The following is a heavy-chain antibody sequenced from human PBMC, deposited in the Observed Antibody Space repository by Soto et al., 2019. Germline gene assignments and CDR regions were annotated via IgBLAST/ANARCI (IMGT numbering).Heavy chain of an antibody. D-gene: IGHD3-22*01. CDR3: AKSPGMYYYDSSGYYHYDY. Sequence: CAAPGFTSSSYWMHWVRPAPGKVLEWVSAISGSGVSTYYADSVKGRFTISRDNSKNTLYLQMNSLRAEDTAVYYCAKSPGMYYYDSSGYYHYDYWGQGTLVTVSS. V-gene: IGHV3-23*01. CDR2: ISGSGVST. CDR1: GFTSSSYW. J-gene: IGHJ4*02.